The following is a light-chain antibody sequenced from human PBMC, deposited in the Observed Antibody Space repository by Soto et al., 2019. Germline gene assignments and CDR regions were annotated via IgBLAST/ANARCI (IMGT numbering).Light chain of an antibody. Sequence: QSALTQPASVSGSPGQSITISCTGTSSDIGGYNYVSWYQQHPGKAPKLMIYEVNYRPSGVSNRFSGSKSGNTASLTISGLQAEDEADYYCNSYTSSSTWVFGGGTKLTVL. CDR3: NSYTSSSTWV. CDR1: SSDIGGYNY. J-gene: IGLJ3*02. V-gene: IGLV2-14*01. CDR2: EVN.